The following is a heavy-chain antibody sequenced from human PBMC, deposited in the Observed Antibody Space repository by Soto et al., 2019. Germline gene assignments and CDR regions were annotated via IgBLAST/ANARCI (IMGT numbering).Heavy chain of an antibody. Sequence: RGGSLRLSCAASGFTFKSYGIHVFGQAPFKGREWVAVISYDGSNKYYADSVKGRFTISRDNSKNTLYLQMNSLRAEDTAVYYCAKVDCSGGSCSTDSGFDPWGQGTLVTVSS. CDR1: GFTFKSYG. CDR2: ISYDGSNK. CDR3: AKVDCSGGSCSTDSGFDP. J-gene: IGHJ5*02. V-gene: IGHV3-30*18. D-gene: IGHD2-15*01.